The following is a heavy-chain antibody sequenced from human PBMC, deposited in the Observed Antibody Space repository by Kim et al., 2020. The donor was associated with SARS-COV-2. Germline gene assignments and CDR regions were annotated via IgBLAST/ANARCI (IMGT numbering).Heavy chain of an antibody. V-gene: IGHV4-59*13. CDR2: IYYSGST. D-gene: IGHD2-15*01. CDR1: GGSISSYY. CDR3: ARDSSDGLPSY. Sequence: SETLSLTCTVSGGSISSYYWSWIRQPPGKGLEWIGYIYYSGSTNYNPSLKSRVTISVDTSKNQFSLKLSSVTAADTAVYYCARDSSDGLPSYWGQGTLVTVPS. J-gene: IGHJ4*02.